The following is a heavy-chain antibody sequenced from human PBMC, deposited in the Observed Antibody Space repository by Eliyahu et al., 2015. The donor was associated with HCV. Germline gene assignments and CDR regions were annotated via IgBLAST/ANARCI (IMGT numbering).Heavy chain of an antibody. J-gene: IGHJ4*02. CDR3: ARANSNSGPYARFDS. D-gene: IGHD2/OR15-2a*01. CDR2: LYYSGGST. CDR1: GGSISGYY. Sequence: QVQLQESGPGLVKPSEALTLTCTVSGGSISGYYYYWIRQPPGKGLGWIAYLYYSGGSTNYQPSLKSRVTISVDTSTYQFSLKLRSVTAADTALYYCARANSNSGPYARFDSWGQGTLVTVSS. V-gene: IGHV4-59*01.